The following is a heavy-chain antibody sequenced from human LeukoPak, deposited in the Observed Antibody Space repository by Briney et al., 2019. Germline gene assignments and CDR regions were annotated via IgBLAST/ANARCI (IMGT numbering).Heavy chain of an antibody. V-gene: IGHV3-74*01. CDR3: ASVNRMNAFDI. Sequence: GGSLRLSCAASGFTFSSYWMHWVRQAPGKGLVWVSRINSDGSSTSYADSVKGRFTISRDNAKNTLYLQMNSLRAEDTAVYYCASVNRMNAFDIWGQGTMVTVSS. CDR2: INSDGSST. D-gene: IGHD1-14*01. J-gene: IGHJ3*02. CDR1: GFTFSSYW.